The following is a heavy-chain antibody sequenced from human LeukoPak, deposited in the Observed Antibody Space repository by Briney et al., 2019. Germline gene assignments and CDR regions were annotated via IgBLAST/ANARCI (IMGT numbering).Heavy chain of an antibody. CDR2: IYHSGST. J-gene: IGHJ3*02. D-gene: IGHD3-3*01. Sequence: SETLSLTCTVSGGSISSGGYYWNWIRQPPGKGLEWIGYIYHSGSTYYNPSLKSRVTMSVDRSKNQFSLELTSVTAADTAAYYCARGQGFLQWLSTKVGAFDIWGQGSMVTVSS. CDR3: ARGQGFLQWLSTKVGAFDI. CDR1: GGSISSGGYY. V-gene: IGHV4-30-2*01.